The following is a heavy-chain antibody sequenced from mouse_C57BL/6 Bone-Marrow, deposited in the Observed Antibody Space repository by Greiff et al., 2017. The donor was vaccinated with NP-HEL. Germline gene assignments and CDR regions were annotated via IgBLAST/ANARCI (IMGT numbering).Heavy chain of an antibody. J-gene: IGHJ3*01. CDR3: ARAGAYYSNLAWFAY. CDR1: GFTFSSYA. D-gene: IGHD2-5*01. V-gene: IGHV5-4*01. CDR2: ISDGGSYT. Sequence: VQLQQSGGGLVKPGGSLKLSCAASGFTFSSYAMSWVRQTPEKRLEWVATISDGGSYTYYPDNVKGRFAISRDNAKNNLYLQMSHLKSEDTAMYYCARAGAYYSNLAWFAYWGQGTLVTVSA.